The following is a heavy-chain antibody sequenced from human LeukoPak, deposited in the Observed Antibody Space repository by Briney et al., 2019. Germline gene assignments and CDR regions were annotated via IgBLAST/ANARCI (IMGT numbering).Heavy chain of an antibody. D-gene: IGHD3-16*01. CDR3: AGSLREGRFDP. J-gene: IGHJ5*02. CDR2: IWYDGSKE. Sequence: PGMSLRLSCGASGITFNDYGMHWVRQAPGKGLEWVAVIWYDGSKEFYVDSVKGQFTVSRDNSKNTLDLQMESLRVEDTAMYYCAGSLREGRFDPWGQGTLVIVSS. V-gene: IGHV3-33*03. CDR1: GITFNDYG.